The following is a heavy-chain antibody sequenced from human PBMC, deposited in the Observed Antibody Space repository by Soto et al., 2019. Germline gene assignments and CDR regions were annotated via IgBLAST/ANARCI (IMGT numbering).Heavy chain of an antibody. CDR3: AKKYYYDSRVDGMDV. D-gene: IGHD3-22*01. Sequence: EVQLLESGGGLVQPGGSLRLSCAASGFTFSSYAISWVRQSPGKGLEWVSAMSGSGGSTYYADSVKGRFTISRDNSKNTLYLQMNSLRAEDTAVYYCAKKYYYDSRVDGMDVWGQGTTVTVSS. CDR2: MSGSGGST. J-gene: IGHJ6*02. CDR1: GFTFSSYA. V-gene: IGHV3-23*01.